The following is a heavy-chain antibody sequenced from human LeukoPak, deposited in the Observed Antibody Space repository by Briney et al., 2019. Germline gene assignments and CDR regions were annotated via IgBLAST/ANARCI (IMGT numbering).Heavy chain of an antibody. CDR2: IYYSGST. V-gene: IGHV4-59*01. D-gene: IGHD1-1*01. CDR1: GGSISSYY. Sequence: PSETLSLTCTVSGGSISSYYWSWIRQPPGKGLEWIGNIYYSGSTNYNPSLKSRVTISVDASKNQFSLKLGSVTAADTAVYYCAREQLGRIDYWGQGTLVTVSS. CDR3: AREQLGRIDY. J-gene: IGHJ4*02.